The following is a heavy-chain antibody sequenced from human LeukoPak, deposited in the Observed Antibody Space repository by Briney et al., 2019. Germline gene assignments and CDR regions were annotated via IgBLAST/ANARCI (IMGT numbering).Heavy chain of an antibody. CDR1: GFTFSDYS. CDR2: ISFSVNTK. V-gene: IGHV3-48*04. J-gene: IGHJ4*02. D-gene: IGHD6-19*01. Sequence: GGSLRLSCAASGFTFSDYSMNWVRQAPVKGLEWVSYISFSVNTKYYGDSVKGQFTISRDNAKNSLYLHMDSLRAEDTAVYYCARGAYSSGWAYFDHWGQGTLVTVSS. CDR3: ARGAYSSGWAYFDH.